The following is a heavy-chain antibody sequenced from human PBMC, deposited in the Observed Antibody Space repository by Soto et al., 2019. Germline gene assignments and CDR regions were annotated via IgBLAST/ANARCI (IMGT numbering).Heavy chain of an antibody. CDR1: GGSISSYY. Sequence: SETLSLTCTVSGGSISSYYWSWIRQPPGKGLEWIGYIYYSGSTNXNPSLKSRVTISVDTSKNQFSLKLSSVTAADTAVYYCARGYGDYTDYWGQGTLVTVSS. CDR3: ARGYGDYTDY. J-gene: IGHJ4*02. V-gene: IGHV4-59*01. D-gene: IGHD4-17*01. CDR2: IYYSGST.